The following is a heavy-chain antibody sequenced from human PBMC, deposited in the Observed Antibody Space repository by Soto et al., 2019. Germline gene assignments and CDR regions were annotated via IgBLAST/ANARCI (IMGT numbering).Heavy chain of an antibody. D-gene: IGHD2-15*01. J-gene: IGHJ4*02. Sequence: PSETLSLTCAVYGGSVSGSFWSWIRQPPGKGLEWIGEINHSGTTSYSPSLESRVTTSIDTSKNQFSLRMSSATAADTAIYYCARRYCSDSYCSYFDYWGRGTLVTVSS. CDR2: INHSGTT. CDR1: GGSVSGSF. CDR3: ARRYCSDSYCSYFDY. V-gene: IGHV4-34*01.